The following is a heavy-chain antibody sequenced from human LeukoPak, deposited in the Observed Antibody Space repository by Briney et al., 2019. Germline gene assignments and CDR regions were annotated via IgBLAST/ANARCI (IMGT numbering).Heavy chain of an antibody. CDR1: GVSISSSNPY. J-gene: IGHJ4*02. D-gene: IGHD3/OR15-3a*01. CDR3: ARQTGSGLFILP. CDR2: IYYSGNT. Sequence: SETLSLTCTVSGVSISSSNPYWGWIRQPPGKGLEWIGSIYYSGNTYYNASLKSQVSISIDTSKNQFSLRLTSVTAADTAVYYCARQTGSGLFILPGGQGTLVTVSS. V-gene: IGHV4-39*01.